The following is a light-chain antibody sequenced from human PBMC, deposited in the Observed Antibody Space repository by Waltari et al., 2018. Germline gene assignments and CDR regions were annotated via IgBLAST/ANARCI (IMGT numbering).Light chain of an antibody. V-gene: IGLV2-14*03. J-gene: IGLJ2*01. CDR1: SRDIGRYNY. CDR2: DVR. CDR3: NSFTSSNTVI. Sequence: QSALTQPASVSGSPGQSITISCTGTSRDIGRYNYVSWFQQHPGKAPKLMIYDVRNRPSGVSNRFSGSKSDYTASLTISGLQAEDEAVYFCNSFTSSNTVIFGGGTKLTV.